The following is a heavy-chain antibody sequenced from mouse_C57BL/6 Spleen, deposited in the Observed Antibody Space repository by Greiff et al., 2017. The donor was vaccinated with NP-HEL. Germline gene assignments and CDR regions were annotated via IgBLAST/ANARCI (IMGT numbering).Heavy chain of an antibody. V-gene: IGHV14-3*01. D-gene: IGHD2-4*01. CDR1: GFNIKNTY. CDR2: IDPANGNT. Sequence: EVQGVESVAELVRPGASVKLSCTASGFNIKNTYMHWVKQRPEQGLEWIGRIDPANGNTKYAPKFQGKATLTADTSSNTAYLQLSSLTSEDTAIYYCARNPPIYYDYGYAMDYWGQGTSVTVSS. CDR3: ARNPPIYYDYGYAMDY. J-gene: IGHJ4*01.